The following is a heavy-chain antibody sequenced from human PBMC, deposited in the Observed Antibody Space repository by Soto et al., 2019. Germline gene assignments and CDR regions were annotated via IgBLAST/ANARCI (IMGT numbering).Heavy chain of an antibody. Sequence: PSETLSLTCTVSGGSMNNYYWSWIRQAPGKGLQYIGYISYMGTTNYNPSLKSRVTISVDTSKNQFSLKLTSVTAADTAHYYCTKSGCGYVNSAYDGGDYDSWGRGTLVTVSS. V-gene: IGHV4-59*01. CDR1: GGSMNNYY. D-gene: IGHD3-22*01. CDR2: ISYMGTT. J-gene: IGHJ4*02. CDR3: TKSGCGYVNSAYDGGDYDS.